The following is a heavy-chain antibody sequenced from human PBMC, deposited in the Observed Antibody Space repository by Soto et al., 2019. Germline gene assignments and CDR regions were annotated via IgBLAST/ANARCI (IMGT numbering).Heavy chain of an antibody. Sequence: QVQLVQSGAEVKKPGASVKVSCKASGYTFTSYDINWVRQATGQGLEWMGWMNPNSGNTGYAQKFQGRVTMTRNTSIRTAYMELSSLRSEDKAVYYCARGGYDVWSGYYGYYYGMDVWGQGTTVTVSS. CDR3: ARGGYDVWSGYYGYYYGMDV. CDR2: MNPNSGNT. CDR1: GYTFTSYD. V-gene: IGHV1-8*01. J-gene: IGHJ6*02. D-gene: IGHD3-3*01.